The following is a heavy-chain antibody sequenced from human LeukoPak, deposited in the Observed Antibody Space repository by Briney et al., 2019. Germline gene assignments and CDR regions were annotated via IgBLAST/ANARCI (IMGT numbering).Heavy chain of an antibody. CDR1: GSSVRTFY. CDR2: VHDTGST. Sequence: SETLSLTCIVSGSSVRTFYWSWLRQSPGTGLEWIGFVHDTGSTAYNPSLKSRVTISLETSKNQLSLMLTSVTAADTAMYYCARGSTDVYWYLDVWGRGTLVTVSS. J-gene: IGHJ2*01. CDR3: ARGSTDVYWYLDV. D-gene: IGHD1-26*01. V-gene: IGHV4-59*02.